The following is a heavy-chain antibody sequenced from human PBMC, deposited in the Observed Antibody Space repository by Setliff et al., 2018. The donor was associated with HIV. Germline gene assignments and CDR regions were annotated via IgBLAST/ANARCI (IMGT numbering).Heavy chain of an antibody. J-gene: IGHJ4*02. CDR2: ISYDGSNK. Sequence: GGSLRLSCAASGFTFSSYGMHWVRQAPGKGLEWVAVISYDGSNKYYADSVKGRLTISRDNAKNSLYLQINSLRAEDTAVYYCARDYGSGTYTSLAYWGQGTLVTVSS. CDR3: ARDYGSGTYTSLAY. V-gene: IGHV3-30*03. D-gene: IGHD3-10*01. CDR1: GFTFSSYG.